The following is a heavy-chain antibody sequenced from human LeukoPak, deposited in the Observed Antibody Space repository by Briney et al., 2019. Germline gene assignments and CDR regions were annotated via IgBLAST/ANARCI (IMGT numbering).Heavy chain of an antibody. CDR1: GYTFTGYY. CDR2: INPNSGGT. Sequence: ASVKVSCKASGYTFTGYYMHWVRQAPGQGLEWMGWINPNSGGTNYAQKFRGRVTMTRDTSISTAYMELSRLRSDDTAVYYCAREVAAAGTAASDYWGQGTLVTVSS. J-gene: IGHJ4*02. V-gene: IGHV1-2*02. D-gene: IGHD6-13*01. CDR3: AREVAAAGTAASDY.